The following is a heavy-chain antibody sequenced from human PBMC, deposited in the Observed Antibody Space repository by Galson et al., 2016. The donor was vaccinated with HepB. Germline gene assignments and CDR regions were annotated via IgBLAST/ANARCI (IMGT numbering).Heavy chain of an antibody. Sequence: SLRLSCAASGFTFSNYYMSWIRQAPGKGLEWVSFISPTSSDINYADSVMGRFSISRDNAKNSLYLQMNTLGAEDTAVYYCASPSGRFSVHTFDLWGQGTMVTVSS. D-gene: IGHD1-26*01. CDR3: ASPSGRFSVHTFDL. V-gene: IGHV3-11*06. CDR2: ISPTSSDI. CDR1: GFTFSNYY. J-gene: IGHJ3*01.